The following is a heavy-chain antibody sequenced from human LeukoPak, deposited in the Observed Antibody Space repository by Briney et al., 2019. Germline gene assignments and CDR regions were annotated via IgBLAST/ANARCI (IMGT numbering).Heavy chain of an antibody. CDR1: GFTFSSYA. J-gene: IGHJ4*02. D-gene: IGHD3-22*01. V-gene: IGHV3-23*01. CDR3: VKARGGVYDSSGYPLDY. CDR2: ISGSGGST. Sequence: PGGSLRLSCAASGFTFSSYAMSWVCQAPGKGLEWVSAISGSGGSTYYADSVKGRFTISRDNSKNTLYLQMNSLRAEDTAVYYCVKARGGVYDSSGYPLDYWGQGTLVTVSS.